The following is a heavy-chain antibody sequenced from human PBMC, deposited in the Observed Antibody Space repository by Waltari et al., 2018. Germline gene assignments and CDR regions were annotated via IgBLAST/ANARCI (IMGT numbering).Heavy chain of an antibody. CDR2: INPNRGGT. CDR3: ATKPRPTMVRGAKNYYYYGMDV. Sequence: QVQLVQSGAEVKKPGASVKVSCKASGYTFTGYYMHWVRQAPGQGLEGMGWINPNRGGTNYAQKFQGRVTRTRDTAISTAYMELSRLRSDDTAVYYCATKPRPTMVRGAKNYYYYGMDVWGQGTTVTVSS. J-gene: IGHJ6*02. V-gene: IGHV1-2*02. CDR1: GYTFTGYY. D-gene: IGHD3-10*01.